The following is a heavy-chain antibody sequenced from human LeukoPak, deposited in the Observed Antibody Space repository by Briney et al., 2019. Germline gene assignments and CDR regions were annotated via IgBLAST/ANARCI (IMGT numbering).Heavy chain of an antibody. J-gene: IGHJ4*02. CDR1: RSTPTEFS. CDR3: VIDNFVY. D-gene: IGHD2/OR15-2a*01. CDR2: YGPEDGDT. V-gene: IGHV1-24*01. Sequence: EASLKVSCKVSRSTPTEFSIHSVPPTPQKRLEWMGHYGPEDGDTIHAQNFQGRVTMTDDSSTDTVYMHLSSLRSEDTAMYYCVIDNFVYWGQGTQVTVSS.